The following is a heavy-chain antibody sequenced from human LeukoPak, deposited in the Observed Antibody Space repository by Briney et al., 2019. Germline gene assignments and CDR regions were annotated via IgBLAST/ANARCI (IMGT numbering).Heavy chain of an antibody. J-gene: IGHJ6*04. CDR3: AELGITMIGGV. D-gene: IGHD3-10*02. Sequence: GGSLRLSCAASGFTFSSYAMHWVRQAPGKGLEWVAVISYDGSNKYYADSVKGRFTSSRDNSKNTLYLQMNSLRAEDTAVYYCAELGITMIGGVWGKGTTVTISS. V-gene: IGHV3-30*04. CDR1: GFTFSSYA. CDR2: ISYDGSNK.